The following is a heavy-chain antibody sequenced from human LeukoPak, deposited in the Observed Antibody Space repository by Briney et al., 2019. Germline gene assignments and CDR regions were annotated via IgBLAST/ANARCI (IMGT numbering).Heavy chain of an antibody. J-gene: IGHJ4*02. Sequence: ASVKVSCKASGYSLSSNGIRWARQAPGQGLEWMGWISDYSGNTKYAQNFQDRVTLTTDRSTNTAYMELRSLRSDDTAVYYCAREGATDYYFDPWGQGTLVTVSS. CDR3: AREGATDYYFDP. D-gene: IGHD4-11*01. CDR1: GYSLSSNG. V-gene: IGHV1-18*01. CDR2: ISDYSGNT.